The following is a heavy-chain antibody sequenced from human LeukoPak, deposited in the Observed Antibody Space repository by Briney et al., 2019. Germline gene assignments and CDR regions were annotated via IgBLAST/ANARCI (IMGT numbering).Heavy chain of an antibody. V-gene: IGHV4-59*01. CDR1: GGSISSYY. J-gene: IGHJ4*02. D-gene: IGHD5-24*01. Sequence: SETLSLTCTVSGGSISSYYWSWIRQPPGKGLEWIGYIYCSGSTNYNPSLKSRVTISVDTSKNQFSLKLSSVTAADTAVYYCARGSRDGYNSFVYWGQGTLVTVSS. CDR3: ARGSRDGYNSFVY. CDR2: IYCSGST.